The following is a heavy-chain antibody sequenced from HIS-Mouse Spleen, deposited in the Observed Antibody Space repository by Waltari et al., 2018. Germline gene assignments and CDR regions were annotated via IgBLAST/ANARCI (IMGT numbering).Heavy chain of an antibody. CDR2: IDWDDDK. Sequence: QVTLRESGPALVKPTQTLTLTCTFSGFSLSTSGMCVSWIRQPPGKALEWLARIDWDDDKYYSTSLKTRLTISKDTSKNQVVLTMTIMDPVDTATYYCARIAEGYSSDWYAFDYWGQGTLVTVSS. CDR3: ARIAEGYSSDWYAFDY. J-gene: IGHJ4*02. CDR1: GFSLSTSGMC. V-gene: IGHV2-70*15. D-gene: IGHD6-19*01.